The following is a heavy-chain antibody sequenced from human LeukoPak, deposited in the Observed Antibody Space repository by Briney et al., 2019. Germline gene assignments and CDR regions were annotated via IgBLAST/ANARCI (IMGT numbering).Heavy chain of an antibody. Sequence: PSGTLSLTCAVSGGSISSSNWWSWVRQPPGKGLEWIGEIYHSGSTNYNPSLKSRVTISVDKSKNQFSLKLSSVTAADTAVYYCARAAYDYVWGSYPPGYFDYWGQGTLVTVSS. CDR3: ARAAYDYVWGSYPPGYFDY. CDR1: GGSISSSNW. V-gene: IGHV4-4*02. J-gene: IGHJ4*02. CDR2: IYHSGST. D-gene: IGHD3-16*02.